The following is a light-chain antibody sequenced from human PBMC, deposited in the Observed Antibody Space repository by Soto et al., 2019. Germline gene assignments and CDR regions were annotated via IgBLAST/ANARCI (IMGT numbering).Light chain of an antibody. Sequence: DIQMTQSPSTLSASVGDRVTITCRASQSISTWLAWYQQKPGRAPKLLIYDASSLEGGVPSRFSGSGSETEFTLTISSLQPDDFATYFCQQYNTYSMYTFGQGTKLEI. J-gene: IGKJ2*01. CDR2: DAS. CDR3: QQYNTYSMYT. V-gene: IGKV1-5*01. CDR1: QSISTW.